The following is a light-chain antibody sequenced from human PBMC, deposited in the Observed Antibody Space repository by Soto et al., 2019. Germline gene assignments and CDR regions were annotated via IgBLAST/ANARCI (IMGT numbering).Light chain of an antibody. Sequence: EIVLTQSPGTLSLSPGDRATLSCEASQSVNNNYLAWYQHKPGQAPRLLIYGASSRATGIPDRFSGSGSGTDFTLTIRRLEPEDFAVYHCQQYDTSLPYTFGGGTKVDIK. V-gene: IGKV3-20*01. CDR3: QQYDTSLPYT. J-gene: IGKJ4*01. CDR2: GAS. CDR1: QSVNNNY.